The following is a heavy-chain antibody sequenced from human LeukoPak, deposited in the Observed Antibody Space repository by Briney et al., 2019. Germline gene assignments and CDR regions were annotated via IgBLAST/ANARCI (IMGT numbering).Heavy chain of an antibody. Sequence: PGRSLRLSCAASGFTFSSYGMHWVRRAPGKGLEWVAVIWYDGSNKYYADSVKGRFTISRDNSKNTLYLQMNSLRAEDTAVYYCATAGNYRFDYWGQGTLVTVSS. CDR3: ATAGNYRFDY. CDR2: IWYDGSNK. CDR1: GFTFSSYG. V-gene: IGHV3-33*01. J-gene: IGHJ4*02. D-gene: IGHD1-7*01.